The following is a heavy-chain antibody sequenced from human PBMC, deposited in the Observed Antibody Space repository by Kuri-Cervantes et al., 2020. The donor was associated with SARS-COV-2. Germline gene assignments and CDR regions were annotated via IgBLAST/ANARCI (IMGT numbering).Heavy chain of an antibody. D-gene: IGHD3-16*01. CDR1: GFIFSSHS. CDR3: ATAVREPFGGY. J-gene: IGHJ4*02. V-gene: IGHV3-48*01. Sequence: GESLKISCAASGFIFSSHSMNWVRQAPGKGLEWVSYISSSSSAIYNPDSVKGRFTMSRDNAKNSLYLQMNSLRAEDTAVYYCATAVREPFGGYWGQGTLVTVSS. CDR2: ISSSSSAI.